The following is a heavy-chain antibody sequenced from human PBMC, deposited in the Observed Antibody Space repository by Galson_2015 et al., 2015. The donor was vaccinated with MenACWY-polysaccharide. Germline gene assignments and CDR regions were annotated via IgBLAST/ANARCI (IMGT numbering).Heavy chain of an antibody. V-gene: IGHV3-48*01. CDR1: GFAFSSYR. CDR3: ARDRPPAGYDFDY. D-gene: IGHD5-12*01. CDR2: ITDSGGSI. Sequence: SLRLSCAASGFAFSSYRMNWVRQAPGKGLEWLSYITDSGGSIFYADSVKGRFTISRDNAKNSLYLQMNSLRVEDTAIYYCARDRPPAGYDFDYSGKGTLVTASS. J-gene: IGHJ4*02.